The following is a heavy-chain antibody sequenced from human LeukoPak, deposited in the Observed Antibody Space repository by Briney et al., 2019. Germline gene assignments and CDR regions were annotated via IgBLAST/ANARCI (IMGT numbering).Heavy chain of an antibody. V-gene: IGHV4-34*01. J-gene: IGHJ4*02. CDR1: GGSFSGYY. Sequence: SETLSLTCAVYGGSFSGYYWSWIRQPPGKGLEWIGEINHSGSTNSNPSLKSRVTISVDTSKNQFSLKLSSVTAADTAVYYCARSRSGWPQKHITRYYFDYWGQGTLVTVSS. D-gene: IGHD6-19*01. CDR2: INHSGST. CDR3: ARSRSGWPQKHITRYYFDY.